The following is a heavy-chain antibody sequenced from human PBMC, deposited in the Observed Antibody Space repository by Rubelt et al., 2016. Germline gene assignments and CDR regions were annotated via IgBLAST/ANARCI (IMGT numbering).Heavy chain of an antibody. CDR1: GFTFSSYG. Sequence: PGRSLRLSCAASGFTFSSYGLHWVRQAPGKGLEWVAVIWYDGSDKFYADSVRGRFTISRDNSKNTLYLQMNSLRVEDTAVYYCARALGQFSYFDYWGQGILVTVSS. CDR3: ARALGQFSYFDY. V-gene: IGHV3-33*01. D-gene: IGHD1-26*01. CDR2: IWYDGSDK. J-gene: IGHJ4*02.